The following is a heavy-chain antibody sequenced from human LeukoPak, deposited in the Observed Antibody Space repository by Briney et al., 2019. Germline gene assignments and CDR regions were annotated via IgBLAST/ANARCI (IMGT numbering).Heavy chain of an antibody. CDR1: GFTFSSYS. CDR2: ISSSSSYI. V-gene: IGHV3-21*01. Sequence: GGSLRLSCAASGFTFSSYSMNWVRQAPGKGLEWVSSISSSSSYIYYADSVKGRFTISRDNAKNSLYLQMNSLRAEDTAVYYCARDREWELLHAHLYYYYMDVWGKGTTVTVSS. D-gene: IGHD1-26*01. CDR3: ARDREWELLHAHLYYYYMDV. J-gene: IGHJ6*03.